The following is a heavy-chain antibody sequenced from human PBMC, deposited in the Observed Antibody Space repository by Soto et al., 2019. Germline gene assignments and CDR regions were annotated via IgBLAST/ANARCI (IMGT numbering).Heavy chain of an antibody. D-gene: IGHD6-13*01. V-gene: IGHV1-69*13. J-gene: IGHJ6*02. CDR1: GYTFTSYG. CDR2: IIPIFGTA. CDR3: ARAKDTIAAAAYYYPYGMDV. Sequence: ASVKVSCKASGYTFTSYGISWVRQAPGQGLEWMGGIIPIFGTAKYAQKFQGRVTITADESTSTAYMELRRLRSDDTAVYYCARAKDTIAAAAYYYPYGMDVWGQGTTVTVS.